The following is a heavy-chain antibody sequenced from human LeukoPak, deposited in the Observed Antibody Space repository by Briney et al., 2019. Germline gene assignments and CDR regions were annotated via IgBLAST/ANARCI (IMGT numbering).Heavy chain of an antibody. CDR2: IIPIFGTA. CDR3: ARDRGWDAFDI. J-gene: IGHJ3*02. CDR1: GGTFSSYA. Sequence: VASVKVSCKASGGTFSSYAISWVRQAPGQGLEWMGGIIPIFGTANYAQKFQGRVTITADESTSTAYMVLSSLRSEDTAVYYCARDRGWDAFDIWGQGTMVTVSS. D-gene: IGHD3-10*01. V-gene: IGHV1-69*13.